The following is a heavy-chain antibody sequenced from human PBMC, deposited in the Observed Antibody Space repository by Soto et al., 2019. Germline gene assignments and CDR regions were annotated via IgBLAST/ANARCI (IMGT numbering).Heavy chain of an antibody. V-gene: IGHV4-39*01. D-gene: IGHD2-21*01. Sequence: PSETLSLTCTVSGGSISSSSYYWGWIRQPPGKGLEWIGSIYYSGGTYYNPSLKSRVTISVDTSKNQFSLKLSSVTAADTAVYYCARRGVVVIGWFDPWGQGTLVTVSS. J-gene: IGHJ5*02. CDR1: GGSISSSSYY. CDR3: ARRGVVVIGWFDP. CDR2: IYYSGGT.